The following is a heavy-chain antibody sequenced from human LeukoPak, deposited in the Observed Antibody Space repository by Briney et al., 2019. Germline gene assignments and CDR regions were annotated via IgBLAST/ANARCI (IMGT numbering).Heavy chain of an antibody. D-gene: IGHD6-13*01. CDR2: IYYSGTT. Sequence: SETLSLTCTVSSGSISSYYWSWIRQPPGKGLEWIGYIYYSGTTNYNPSLKGRVTISVDTSKNQFSLKLGSVTAADTAVYYCARGVYIAAAQYGYWGQGTLVTVSS. J-gene: IGHJ4*02. V-gene: IGHV4-59*01. CDR1: SGSISSYY. CDR3: ARGVYIAAAQYGY.